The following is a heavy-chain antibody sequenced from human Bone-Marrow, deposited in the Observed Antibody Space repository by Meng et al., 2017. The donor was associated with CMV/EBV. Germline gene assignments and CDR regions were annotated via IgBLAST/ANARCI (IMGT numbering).Heavy chain of an antibody. Sequence: SVKVSCKASGGTFSSYTISWVRQGPGQGLEWMGRIIPILGIANYAQKFQGRVTITADKSTSTAYMELSSLRSEDTAVYYCASSGWYSGGDDWGQGTLVTVSS. CDR1: GGTFSSYT. CDR2: IIPILGIA. J-gene: IGHJ4*02. CDR3: ASSGWYSGGDD. D-gene: IGHD6-19*01. V-gene: IGHV1-69*02.